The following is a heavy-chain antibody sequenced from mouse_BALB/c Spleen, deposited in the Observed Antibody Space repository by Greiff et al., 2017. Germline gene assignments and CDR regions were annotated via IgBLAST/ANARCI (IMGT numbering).Heavy chain of an antibody. J-gene: IGHJ3*01. D-gene: IGHD1-1*01. CDR2: ISSGGSI. CDR1: GFTFSSYA. Sequence: EVKLVESGGGLVKPGGSLKLSCAASGFTFSSYAMSWVRQTPEKRLEWVASISSGGSIYYSDSVKGRFTISRDNARNNLYLQMSSLRSEDTAMYYCSREVYYYGSSYVWFAYWGQGTLVTVSA. V-gene: IGHV5-6-5*01. CDR3: SREVYYYGSSYVWFAY.